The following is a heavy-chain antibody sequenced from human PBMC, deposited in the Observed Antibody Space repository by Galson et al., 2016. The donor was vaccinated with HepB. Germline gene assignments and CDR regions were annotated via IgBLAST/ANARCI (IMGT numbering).Heavy chain of an antibody. CDR2: INQDGSVE. CDR3: ARIAADGSTFDY. Sequence: LRLSCAASGFSLRNHWMSWVRQAPGKGLEWVANINQDGSVEKYVDSVKGRFTIFKDNAKNSLYLQLNSLSAEDTAMFYCARIAADGSTFDYWGQGTLVTVSS. CDR1: GFSLRNHW. J-gene: IGHJ4*02. V-gene: IGHV3-7*03. D-gene: IGHD6-13*01.